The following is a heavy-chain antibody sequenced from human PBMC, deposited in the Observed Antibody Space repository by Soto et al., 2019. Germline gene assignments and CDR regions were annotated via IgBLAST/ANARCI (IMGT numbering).Heavy chain of an antibody. CDR2: ISSSGSTI. CDR3: ARGPIVVVKAAILLTGDYGMDV. CDR1: GFTFSSYE. J-gene: IGHJ6*02. V-gene: IGHV3-48*03. D-gene: IGHD2-2*02. Sequence: GGSLRLSCAASGFTFSSYEMNWVRQAPGKGLEWVSYISSSGSTIYYADSVKGRFTISRDNAKNSLYLQMNSLRAEDTAVYYCARGPIVVVKAAILLTGDYGMDVWGQGTTVTVSS.